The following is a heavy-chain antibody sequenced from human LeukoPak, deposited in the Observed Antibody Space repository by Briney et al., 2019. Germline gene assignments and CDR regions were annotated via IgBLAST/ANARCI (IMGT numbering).Heavy chain of an antibody. CDR1: GGSFSGYY. J-gene: IGHJ4*02. D-gene: IGHD6-13*01. CDR3: ARRAGLHSLDN. CDR2: INHSGVI. Sequence: PSETLSLACAVYGGSFSGYYWSWIRQPPGKGLEWIGEINHSGVINDNPSLKSRVTLSVDTSKNQFSLKLTSVTDADTAVYYCARRAGLHSLDNWGQGTLVTASS. V-gene: IGHV4-34*01.